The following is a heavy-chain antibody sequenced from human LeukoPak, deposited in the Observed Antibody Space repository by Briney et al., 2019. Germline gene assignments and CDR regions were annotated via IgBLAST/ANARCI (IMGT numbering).Heavy chain of an antibody. J-gene: IGHJ4*02. CDR2: IKTKSEGGTT. D-gene: IGHD1-26*01. Sequence: GSLRLSCAASGFTFTAYWMHWVRQAPGKGLEWVGRIKTKSEGGTTDCAAPVKGRFTISRDDSKNTLYLQMNSLKSEDTGVYYCTTEVGATAKGWGQGTLVTVSS. CDR1: GFTFTAYW. V-gene: IGHV3-15*01. CDR3: TTEVGATAKG.